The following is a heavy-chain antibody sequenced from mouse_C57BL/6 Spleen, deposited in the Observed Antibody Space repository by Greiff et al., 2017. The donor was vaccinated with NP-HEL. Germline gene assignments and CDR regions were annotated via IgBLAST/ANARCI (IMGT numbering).Heavy chain of an antibody. Sequence: VQLQQSGAELMKPGASVKLSCKATGYTFTGYWIEWVKQRPGHGLEWIGEILPGSGSTNYNEKFKGKATFTADTSSNTAYMQLSSLTTEDSAIYYWARQGIITTVVAPFDYWGQGTTLTVSS. CDR1: GYTFTGYW. D-gene: IGHD1-1*01. V-gene: IGHV1-9*01. J-gene: IGHJ2*01. CDR2: ILPGSGST. CDR3: ARQGIITTVVAPFDY.